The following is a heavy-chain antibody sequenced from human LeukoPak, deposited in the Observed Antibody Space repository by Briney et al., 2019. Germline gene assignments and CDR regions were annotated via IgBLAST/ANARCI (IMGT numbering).Heavy chain of an antibody. CDR1: GGTFNSDA. CDR3: ARGGTTSGPFDI. D-gene: IGHD2-2*01. CDR2: IIPVLGII. Sequence: SVKVSCKASGGTFNSDANSWVRQAPGLGPEWMGGIIPVLGIINYAEKFQGRVTITADDSTSTAYMELSDLRSEDTAVYYCARGGTTSGPFDIWGQGTLVTVSS. J-gene: IGHJ4*02. V-gene: IGHV1-69*10.